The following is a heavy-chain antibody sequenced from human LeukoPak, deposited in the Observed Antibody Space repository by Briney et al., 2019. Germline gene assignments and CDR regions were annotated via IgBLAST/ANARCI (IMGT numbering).Heavy chain of an antibody. D-gene: IGHD3-22*01. CDR2: VSAYNGAT. Sequence: ASVKVSCKASGYTFTAYAIGWVRQAPGQGLEWMGWVSAYNGATNYEQKSQGRVTMTTDTPTSTGYMEVRSLTSDDTAVYYCTRVDLSWDSSGYSQAANDYWGQGTLVIVSS. CDR3: TRVDLSWDSSGYSQAANDY. J-gene: IGHJ4*02. CDR1: GYTFTAYA. V-gene: IGHV1-18*01.